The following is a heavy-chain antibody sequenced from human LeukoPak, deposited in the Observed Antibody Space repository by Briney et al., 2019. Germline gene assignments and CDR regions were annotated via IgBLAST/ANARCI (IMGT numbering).Heavy chain of an antibody. J-gene: IGHJ4*02. CDR1: GFTFTNYA. CDR2: ISWNSGSI. V-gene: IGHV3-9*01. Sequence: SLKLSCAASGFTFTNYAMHWVRQAPGQGLEWVSGISWNSGSIAYAESFKGRFTISRDNAKSSPYMELSSLRAEDTALYYCAKHAYSWYEFIGHFDYWRRGTVLSV. D-gene: IGHD5-12*01. CDR3: AKHAYSWYEFIGHFDY.